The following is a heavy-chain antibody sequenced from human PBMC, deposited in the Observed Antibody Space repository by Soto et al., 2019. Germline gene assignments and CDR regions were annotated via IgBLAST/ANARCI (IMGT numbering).Heavy chain of an antibody. CDR1: GFTFTSSA. CDR3: AADRDSRSPHGMDV. V-gene: IGHV1-58*01. Sequence: GASVKVSCKASGFTFTSSAVQWVRQARGQRLEWIGWIVVGSGNTNYAQKFQERVTITRDMSTSTAYMELSSLRSEDTAVYYCAADRDSRSPHGMDVWGQGTTVTVSS. CDR2: IVVGSGNT. J-gene: IGHJ6*02. D-gene: IGHD6-13*01.